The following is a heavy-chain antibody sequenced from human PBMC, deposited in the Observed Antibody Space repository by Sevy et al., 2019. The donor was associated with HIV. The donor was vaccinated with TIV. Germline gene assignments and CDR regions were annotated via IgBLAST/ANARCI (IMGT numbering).Heavy chain of an antibody. J-gene: IGHJ4*02. CDR3: VKEGGGEGGDH. CDR2: IQYDGSNK. V-gene: IGHV3-30*02. Sequence: GGCLRLSCAASGFSFSSYGMHWVRQAPGKGLEWMSYIQYDGSNKDYADSVKGRFTISRDNSKNTLYLQMNSLRVDDTAVFYCVKEGGGEGGDHWGQGTLVTVSS. CDR1: GFSFSSYG. D-gene: IGHD2-21*01.